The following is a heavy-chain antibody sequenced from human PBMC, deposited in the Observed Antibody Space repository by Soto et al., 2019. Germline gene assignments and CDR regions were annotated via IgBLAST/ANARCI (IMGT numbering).Heavy chain of an antibody. CDR3: ARHFDYPAAFDI. CDR2: IYYSGST. V-gene: IGHV4-39*01. CDR1: GGSMRGSRYY. J-gene: IGHJ3*02. D-gene: IGHD4-17*01. Sequence: KPSEPLSLACTVSGGSMRGSRYYGVWIRQPPGMGLEWIGSIYYSGSTTCTPSLKSRITMSVDTSRNQFSLRLTSVTAADTAVYYCARHFDYPAAFDIWGQGTVVT.